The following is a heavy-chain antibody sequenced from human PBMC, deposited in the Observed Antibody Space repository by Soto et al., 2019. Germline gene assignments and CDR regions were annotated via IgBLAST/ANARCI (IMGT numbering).Heavy chain of an antibody. Sequence: SETPSLTCAVYGGSFSGYYWGWIRQPPGKGLEWIGEINHSGSTNYNPSLKSRVTISVDTSKNQFSLKLSSVTAADTAVYYCARTSASTGFFDYWGQGTLVTVSS. CDR1: GGSFSGYY. V-gene: IGHV4-34*01. J-gene: IGHJ4*02. D-gene: IGHD3-10*01. CDR2: INHSGST. CDR3: ARTSASTGFFDY.